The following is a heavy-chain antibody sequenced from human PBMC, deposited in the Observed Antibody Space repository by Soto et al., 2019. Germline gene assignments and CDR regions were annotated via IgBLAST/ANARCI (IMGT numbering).Heavy chain of an antibody. D-gene: IGHD3-3*01. CDR3: AKPLYDFWSGSAYYYYGMDV. CDR1: GFTFSSYG. CDR2: ISYDGSNK. Sequence: VGSLRLSCAASGFTFSSYGMHWVRQAPGKGLEWVAVISYDGSNKYYADSVKGRFTISRDNSKNTLYLQMNSLRAEDTAVYYCAKPLYDFWSGSAYYYYGMDVWGQGTTVTVSS. J-gene: IGHJ6*02. V-gene: IGHV3-30*18.